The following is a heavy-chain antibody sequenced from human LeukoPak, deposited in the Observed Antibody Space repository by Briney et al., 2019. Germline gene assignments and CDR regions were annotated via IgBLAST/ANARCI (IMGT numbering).Heavy chain of an antibody. Sequence: SETLSLTCTVSDGSISSSTYYWGWIRQPPGKGLEWVGSFYWSGNTYYNPSLKSRVTVLVDKSKNVFSLKLNSVTAADMALYYCATGDGYNSYYFNQWGQGILVTVSS. D-gene: IGHD5-24*01. CDR3: ATGDGYNSYYFNQ. V-gene: IGHV4-39*07. J-gene: IGHJ4*02. CDR1: DGSISSSTYY. CDR2: FYWSGNT.